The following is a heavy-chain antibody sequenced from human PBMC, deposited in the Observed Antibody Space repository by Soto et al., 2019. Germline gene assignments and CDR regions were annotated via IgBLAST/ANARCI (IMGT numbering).Heavy chain of an antibody. J-gene: IGHJ4*02. Sequence: KPGGSLRLSCAASGFTFSSYSMNWVRQAPGKGLEWVSSITSSSSYMYYADSVKGRFTISRDNAKKSLYLQMNSLRAEDTAVYYCARDLGSGWYGDYWGQGTLVTVSS. CDR2: ITSSSSYM. CDR3: ARDLGSGWYGDY. V-gene: IGHV3-21*01. D-gene: IGHD6-19*01. CDR1: GFTFSSYS.